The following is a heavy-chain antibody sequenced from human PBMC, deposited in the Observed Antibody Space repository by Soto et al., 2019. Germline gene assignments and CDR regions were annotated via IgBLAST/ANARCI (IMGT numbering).Heavy chain of an antibody. J-gene: IGHJ4*02. Sequence: VASVKVSCKASGYTFTSYGISWVRQARGQRLEWIGWIVVGSGNTNYAQKFQERVTITRDMSTSTAYMELSSLRSEDTAVYYCAADPDYYDSSGYYALPDYWGQGTLVTVSS. D-gene: IGHD3-22*01. CDR2: IVVGSGNT. CDR1: GYTFTSYG. V-gene: IGHV1-58*02. CDR3: AADPDYYDSSGYYALPDY.